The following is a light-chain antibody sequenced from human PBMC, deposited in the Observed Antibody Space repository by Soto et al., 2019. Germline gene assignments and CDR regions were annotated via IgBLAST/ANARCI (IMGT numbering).Light chain of an antibody. CDR1: GSDVGGYNY. CDR2: EVS. CDR3: SSYTSSTTVL. Sequence: QSALTQPASVSGSPGQSITISCTGTGSDVGGYNYVSWYQQHPGKAPKLLIFEVSNRPSGVSNRFSASKSGNTASLTISGLQAEDEADYYCSSYTSSTTVLFGGGTKLTVL. J-gene: IGLJ2*01. V-gene: IGLV2-14*01.